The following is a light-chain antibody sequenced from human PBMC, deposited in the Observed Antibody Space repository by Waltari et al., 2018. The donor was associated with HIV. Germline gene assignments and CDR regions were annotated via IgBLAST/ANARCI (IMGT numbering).Light chain of an antibody. V-gene: IGKV3-15*01. Sequence: ESLMAQSPDTLSLSPGERATLSCRASQNVSSHLARYQQRPGQTPRPLMYEASTRATDVPVRFSGSGSGSEFYLTISILQSEDIGVYFCQQYSEWPLTFGPGTRLNIK. CDR2: EAS. J-gene: IGKJ3*01. CDR3: QQYSEWPLT. CDR1: QNVSSH.